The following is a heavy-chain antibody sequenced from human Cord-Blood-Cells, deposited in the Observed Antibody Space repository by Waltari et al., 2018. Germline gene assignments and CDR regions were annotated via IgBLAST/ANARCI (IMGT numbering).Heavy chain of an antibody. CDR2: FDPEVGET. Sequence: VSCKVSGYTLTELSMHWVRQAPGKGLEWMGGFDPEVGETIYAKKFQGRVTMTENTSTDTAYRELRSLRSEDTAVYYCATEYSGSYLIFDYWGQGTLVTVSS. CDR1: GYTLTELS. V-gene: IGHV1-24*01. D-gene: IGHD1-26*01. CDR3: ATEYSGSYLIFDY. J-gene: IGHJ4*02.